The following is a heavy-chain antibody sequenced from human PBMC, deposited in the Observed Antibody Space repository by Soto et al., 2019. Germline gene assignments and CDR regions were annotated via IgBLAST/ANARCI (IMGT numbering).Heavy chain of an antibody. CDR2: IYYSGST. J-gene: IGHJ2*01. CDR3: ARRGSSSGVDL. CDR1: GGSISSYY. D-gene: IGHD6-13*01. V-gene: IGHV4-59*08. Sequence: QVQLQESGPGLVKPSETLSLTCTVSGGSISSYYWCWVRQPPGKGLAWLGYIYYSGSTNYNPSLKRRGTKAGDTSKNQFSRKLSSGTAADTAGDDWARRGSSSGVDLWGRGTLVTVSS.